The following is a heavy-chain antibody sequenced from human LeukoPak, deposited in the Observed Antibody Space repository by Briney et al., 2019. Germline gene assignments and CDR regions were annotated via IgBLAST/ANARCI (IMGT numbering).Heavy chain of an antibody. Sequence: QPGGSLRLSCAVSEFTFNHFAMHWVRQAPGKGLEWVAVVSSHGNDGYYADSVKGRFTISRDNSKNTLYLQIDSLRAEDTAIYYCTRDAYNFNDFDYWGQGTLVTVSP. CDR3: TRDAYNFNDFDY. CDR1: EFTFNHFA. J-gene: IGHJ4*02. D-gene: IGHD5-24*01. V-gene: IGHV3-30*01. CDR2: VSSHGNDG.